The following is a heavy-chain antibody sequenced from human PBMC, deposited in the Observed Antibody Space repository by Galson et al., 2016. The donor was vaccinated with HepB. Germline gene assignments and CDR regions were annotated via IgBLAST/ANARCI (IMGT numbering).Heavy chain of an antibody. V-gene: IGHV3-66*01. CDR1: GVTVTRNF. CDR2: IYSDGTT. CDR3: VRDLGAARYNHNYFGMDV. D-gene: IGHD1-1*01. Sequence: SLRLSCAGSGVTVTRNFITWVRQAPGKGLEWVSVIYSDGTTYYADSVKGRLIISRDNSKNTVYLQMSSVRVEDTGVYYCVRDLGAARYNHNYFGMDVWGQGTTVTVS. J-gene: IGHJ6*02.